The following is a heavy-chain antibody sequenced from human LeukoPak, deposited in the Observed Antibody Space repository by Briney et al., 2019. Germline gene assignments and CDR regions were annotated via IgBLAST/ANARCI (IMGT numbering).Heavy chain of an antibody. CDR1: GGSISSYY. D-gene: IGHD6-19*01. CDR2: INHSGST. CDR3: ARVVEYSSGWSRAALFDY. V-gene: IGHV4-34*01. Sequence: SEALSLTCTVSGGSISSYYLSWIRQPPGKGLEWIGEINHSGSTNYNPSLKSRVTISVDTSKNQFSLKLSSVTAADTAVYYCARVVEYSSGWSRAALFDYWGQGTLVTVSS. J-gene: IGHJ4*02.